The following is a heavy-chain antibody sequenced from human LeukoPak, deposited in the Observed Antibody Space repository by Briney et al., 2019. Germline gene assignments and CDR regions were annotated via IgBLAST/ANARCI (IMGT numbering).Heavy chain of an antibody. CDR2: IYYSGST. D-gene: IGHD3-22*01. V-gene: IGHV4-59*01. Sequence: SETLSLTCAVYGGSFSGYYWSWIRQPPGKGLEWIGYIYYSGSTNYNPSLKSRVTISVDTSKNQFSLKLSSVTAADTAVYYCARDSSGYYNYWGQGTLVTVSS. J-gene: IGHJ4*02. CDR3: ARDSSGYYNY. CDR1: GGSFSGYY.